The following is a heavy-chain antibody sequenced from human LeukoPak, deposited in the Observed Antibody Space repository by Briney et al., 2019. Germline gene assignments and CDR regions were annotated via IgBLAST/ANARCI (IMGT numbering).Heavy chain of an antibody. V-gene: IGHV4-59*08. D-gene: IGHD6-13*01. J-gene: IGHJ4*02. CDR3: ARLKLGGYYSWAAAAPFDY. Sequence: SQTLSLTCTVSGGSISGHHWTWIRQPPGTGLEWIGYFYDSGDFNYNPSLKSRVTIWMDMSNNQFSLKLSSVTAADTAVYYCARLKLGGYYSWAAAAPFDYWGQGTLVTVSS. CDR1: GGSISGHH. CDR2: FYDSGDF.